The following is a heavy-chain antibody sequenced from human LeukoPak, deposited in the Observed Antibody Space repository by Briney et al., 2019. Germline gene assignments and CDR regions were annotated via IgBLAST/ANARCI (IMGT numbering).Heavy chain of an antibody. V-gene: IGHV4-4*07. CDR1: GGSISSYH. CDR3: ARDRGSGSAAFDI. D-gene: IGHD1-26*01. CDR2: IYTSGST. Sequence: PSETLSLTCTVSGGSISSYHWSWIRQPAGKGLEWIGHIYTSGSTNYNPSLRSRVTMSVDTSKNQFSLKLSSVTAADTAVYYCARDRGSGSAAFDIWGQGTMVTVSS. J-gene: IGHJ3*02.